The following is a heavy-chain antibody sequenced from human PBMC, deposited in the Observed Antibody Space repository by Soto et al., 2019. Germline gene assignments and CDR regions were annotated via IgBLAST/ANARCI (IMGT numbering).Heavy chain of an antibody. J-gene: IGHJ4*02. V-gene: IGHV3-23*01. CDR2: MIGDGTSW. CDR3: AKDLRQDGRYAFDY. CDR1: GFDFRIYA. D-gene: IGHD1-26*01. Sequence: EVQLLESGGGLAQAGGSLRLSCAASGFDFRIYAMNWVRQAPGKGLEWVAVMIGDGTSWDYSDSVRGRFTISRDNSKNTLYLQMNSLRAEDKAVEYCAKDLRQDGRYAFDYWGQGTRGTVSS.